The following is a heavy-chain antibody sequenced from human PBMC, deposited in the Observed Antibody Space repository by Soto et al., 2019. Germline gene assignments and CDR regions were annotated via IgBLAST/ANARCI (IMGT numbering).Heavy chain of an antibody. J-gene: IGHJ6*03. Sequence: QVQLVQSGAEVKKPGASVKVSCKASGYTFTSYDINWVRQATGQGLEWMGWMNPNSGNTGYAQKFQGSVTMTRNTSISTAYMELSSLRSEDTAVYYCASGPGSWYYYYMDVWGKGTTVTVSS. D-gene: IGHD6-13*01. CDR1: GYTFTSYD. CDR3: ASGPGSWYYYYMDV. V-gene: IGHV1-8*01. CDR2: MNPNSGNT.